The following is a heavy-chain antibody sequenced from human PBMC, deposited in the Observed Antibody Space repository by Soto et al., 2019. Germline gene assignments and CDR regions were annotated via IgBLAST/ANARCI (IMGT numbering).Heavy chain of an antibody. CDR3: AKDRHSSPVEYYSDY. CDR1: GATFSNHA. Sequence: GGSLRLSCAASGATFSNHALSWVRQGPGKGLEWVSSISISGDSTYYADSVKGRFTISRDNSKNTLYLQMNSLRAEDTAVYYCAKDRHSSPVEYYSDYWGQGTLVTVSS. V-gene: IGHV3-23*01. D-gene: IGHD6-13*01. CDR2: ISISGDST. J-gene: IGHJ4*02.